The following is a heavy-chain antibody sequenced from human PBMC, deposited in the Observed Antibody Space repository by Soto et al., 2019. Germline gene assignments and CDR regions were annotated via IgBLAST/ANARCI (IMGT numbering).Heavy chain of an antibody. D-gene: IGHD3-10*01. Sequence: SETLSLTCTVSGGSLSNHDLNWFRQPPGKGLEWIGYISYSVNTNYNPSLRSRVTVSVDASKNQFSLRLNSVTAADTAVYYCARGFAVVRGKPPHEHLIDYWGQGILVTVSS. CDR3: ARGFAVVRGKPPHEHLIDY. CDR1: GGSLSNHD. V-gene: IGHV4-59*11. CDR2: ISYSVNT. J-gene: IGHJ4*02.